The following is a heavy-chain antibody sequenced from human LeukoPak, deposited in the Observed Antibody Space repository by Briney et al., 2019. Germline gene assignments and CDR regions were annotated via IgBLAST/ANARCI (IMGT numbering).Heavy chain of an antibody. V-gene: IGHV1-18*01. CDR3: ARGPEYCSGGSCYPMGYFDY. Sequence: GASVKVSCKASGYTFTSYGISWVRQAPGQGLEWMGWISTYNGDTNYAQKLQGRVTMTTDTSTNTAYMELRSLRSDDTDVYYCARGPEYCSGGSCYPMGYFDYWGQGTLVTVSS. CDR2: ISTYNGDT. J-gene: IGHJ4*02. D-gene: IGHD2-15*01. CDR1: GYTFTSYG.